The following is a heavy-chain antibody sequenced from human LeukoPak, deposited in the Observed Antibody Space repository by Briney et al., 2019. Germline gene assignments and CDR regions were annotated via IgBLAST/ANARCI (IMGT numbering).Heavy chain of an antibody. V-gene: IGHV3-23*01. Sequence: GGSLRLSCTTSGFTFDNYAMSWVRQAPGKGLEWVSAISGSGGSTYYADSVKGRFTISRDNSKNTLYLQMNSLRAEDTAVYYCAKLIYSMIVVVIVDYWGQGTLVTVSS. CDR3: AKLIYSMIVVVIVDY. J-gene: IGHJ4*02. CDR1: GFTFDNYA. D-gene: IGHD3-22*01. CDR2: ISGSGGST.